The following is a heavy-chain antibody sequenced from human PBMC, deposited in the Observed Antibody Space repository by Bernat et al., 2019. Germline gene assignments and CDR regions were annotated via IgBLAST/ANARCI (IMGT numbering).Heavy chain of an antibody. D-gene: IGHD5-12*01. CDR3: AKVGYSGYDPPFDY. CDR2: ISWNSGSI. CDR1: GFTFDDYA. V-gene: IGHV3-9*01. J-gene: IGHJ4*02. Sequence: EVQLVESGGGLVQPGRSLRLSCAASGFTFDDYAMHWVRQAPGKGLEWVSGISWNSGSIGYADSVKGRFTISRDNAKNSLYLQMNSLRAEDTALYYCAKVGYSGYDPPFDYWGQGTLVTVSS.